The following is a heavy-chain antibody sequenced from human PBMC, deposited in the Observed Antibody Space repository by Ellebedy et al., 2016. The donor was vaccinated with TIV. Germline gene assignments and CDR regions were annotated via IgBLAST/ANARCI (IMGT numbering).Heavy chain of an antibody. J-gene: IGHJ6*02. CDR1: GGSIRSPSYY. D-gene: IGHD3-3*01. Sequence: MPSETLSLTCTVSGGSIRSPSYYWGWIRQPPGKGLEWIGSCYYSGSTYYHPSLKSRVTISVDTAKNQFSLKLSSVTAADTAMYYCARQGGITILGYGMDVWGQGTTVTVSS. CDR2: CYYSGST. V-gene: IGHV4-39*01. CDR3: ARQGGITILGYGMDV.